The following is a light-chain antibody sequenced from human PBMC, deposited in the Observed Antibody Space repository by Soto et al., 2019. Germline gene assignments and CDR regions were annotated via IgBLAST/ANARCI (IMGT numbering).Light chain of an antibody. J-gene: IGKJ1*01. CDR2: KAS. V-gene: IGKV1-5*03. CDR1: QSIGSW. CDR3: HQYNTYLWT. Sequence: DIQMTQSPSTLSSSVGNRVTITYRASQSIGSWLAWYQQQKGKAPKLLIYKASSLESGVPSRFRGRRSGTESTLPIRRLQTDDFETYSCHQYNTYLWTFGQGTKVDIK.